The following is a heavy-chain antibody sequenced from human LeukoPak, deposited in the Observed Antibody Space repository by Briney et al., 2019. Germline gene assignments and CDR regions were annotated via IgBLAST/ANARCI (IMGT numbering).Heavy chain of an antibody. CDR3: ARASKHTITMVRGVIIRGFDP. V-gene: IGHV1-2*02. J-gene: IGHJ5*02. Sequence: ASVKVSCKASGYTFTGYYMHWVRQAPGQGLEWMGWINPNSGGTNYAQKFQGRVTMTRDTSISTAYMELSRLRSDDTAVYYCARASKHTITMVRGVIIRGFDPWGQGTLVTVSS. CDR2: INPNSGGT. D-gene: IGHD3-10*01. CDR1: GYTFTGYY.